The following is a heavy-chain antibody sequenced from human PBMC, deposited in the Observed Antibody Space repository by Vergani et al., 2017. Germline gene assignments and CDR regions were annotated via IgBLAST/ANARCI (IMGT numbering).Heavy chain of an antibody. CDR1: GFTFSSYW. D-gene: IGHD2-2*02. J-gene: IGHJ6*03. CDR3: ARGGHTLYYYYYMDV. Sequence: EVQLVESGGGLVQPGGSLRLSCAASGFTFSSYWMHWVCQAPGKGLVWVSRINSDGSSTSYADSVKGRFTISRDNAKNTLYLQMNSLRAEDTAVYYCARGGHTLYYYYYMDVWGKGTTVTVSS. V-gene: IGHV3-74*01. CDR2: INSDGSST.